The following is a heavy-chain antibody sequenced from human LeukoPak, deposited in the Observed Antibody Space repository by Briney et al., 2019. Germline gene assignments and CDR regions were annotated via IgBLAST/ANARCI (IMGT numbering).Heavy chain of an antibody. J-gene: IGHJ4*02. CDR1: GYSISSGYY. CDR3: ARDPSPFGVPGY. D-gene: IGHD3-3*01. V-gene: IGHV4-38-2*02. CDR2: ISHSGST. Sequence: SETLSLTCTVSGYSISSGYYWGWIRQPPGKGLEWIGSISHSGSTYYNPSLKSRVSISVDTSKNQFSLRLSSVTAADTAVYYCARDPSPFGVPGYWGQGTLVTVSS.